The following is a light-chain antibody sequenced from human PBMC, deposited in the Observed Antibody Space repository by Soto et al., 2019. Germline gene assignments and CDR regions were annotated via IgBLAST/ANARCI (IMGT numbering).Light chain of an antibody. V-gene: IGLV7-46*01. CDR2: DTS. CDR1: TGPVTSSHY. J-gene: IGLJ2*01. CDR3: LLSYSRGRYVV. Sequence: QAVVTQEPSLTVSPGGTVTLTCGSSTGPVTSSHYPYWFQQRPGQAPRTLIYDTSNKHSWTPARFSGSLLGGKGALTLSGAQPEDEADYYCLLSYSRGRYVVFGGGTKLTVL.